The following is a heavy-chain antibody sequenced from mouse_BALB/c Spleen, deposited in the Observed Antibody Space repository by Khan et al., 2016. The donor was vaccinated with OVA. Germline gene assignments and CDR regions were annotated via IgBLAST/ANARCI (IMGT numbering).Heavy chain of an antibody. CDR3: ACELRGFAY. D-gene: IGHD1-1*01. V-gene: IGHV3-8*02. CDR2: ISYSGNS. CDR1: GDSITSGY. J-gene: IGHJ3*01. Sequence: EVELQESGPSLVKPSQTLSLTCSVTGDSITSGYWNWIRKFPGNKLEYMGYISYSGNSYYNPSLKSRISVTRDTSKTQYYLQLNSVTTEEPAKYYCACELRGFAYWGQGTLVTVSA.